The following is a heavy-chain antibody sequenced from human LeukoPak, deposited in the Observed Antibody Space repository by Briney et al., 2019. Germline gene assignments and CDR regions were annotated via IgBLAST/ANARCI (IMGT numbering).Heavy chain of an antibody. CDR3: VKYSSGWYYDY. Sequence: GGSLRLSCSASGFTFSKYAMHWVRQAPGKGLEYVSAINDSGRSTYYADSVKGRFSISRDNSKNTLYLQMSSLRTEDTAVYYCVKYSSGWYYDYWGQGTLVTVSS. J-gene: IGHJ4*02. V-gene: IGHV3-64D*09. CDR1: GFTFSKYA. D-gene: IGHD6-19*01. CDR2: INDSGRST.